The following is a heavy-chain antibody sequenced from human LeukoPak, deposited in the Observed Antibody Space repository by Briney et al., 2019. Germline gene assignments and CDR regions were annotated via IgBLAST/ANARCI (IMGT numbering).Heavy chain of an antibody. CDR3: AGAEYYYGSGSYSLPNYYYYYMDF. D-gene: IGHD3-10*01. CDR1: GYTFTSYG. J-gene: IGHJ6*03. CDR2: ISAYNGNT. Sequence: GASVKVSCKASGYTFTSYGISWVRQAPGQGLEWMGWISAYNGNTNYAQTLQGRVTMTTDTSTSTAYMELRNLRSDETTVYYCAGAEYYYGSGSYSLPNYYYYYMDFWGKGTTVTVSS. V-gene: IGHV1-18*01.